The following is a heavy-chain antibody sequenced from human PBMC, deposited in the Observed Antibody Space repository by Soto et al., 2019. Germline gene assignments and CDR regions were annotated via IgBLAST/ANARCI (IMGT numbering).Heavy chain of an antibody. V-gene: IGHV4-59*01. CDR3: ARTDVLRYFDLDY. Sequence: PSETLSLTCTVSGGSISSDYWSWIRQPPGKGLEWIGYIYYSGSTNYNPSLKSRVTISVDTSKNQFSLKLSSVTAADTAVYYCARTDVLRYFDLDYWGQGTLVTVSS. J-gene: IGHJ4*02. CDR2: IYYSGST. CDR1: GGSISSDY. D-gene: IGHD3-9*01.